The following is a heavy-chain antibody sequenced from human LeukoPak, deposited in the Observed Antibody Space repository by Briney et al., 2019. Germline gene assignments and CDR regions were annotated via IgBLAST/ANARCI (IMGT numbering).Heavy chain of an antibody. J-gene: IGHJ5*02. V-gene: IGHV1-2*04. D-gene: IGHD2-2*01. CDR2: INPNSGGT. Sequence: ASVKVSCKASGYTFTGYYMHWVRQALGQGLEWMGWINPNSGGTNYAQKFQGWVTMTRDTSISTAYMELSRLRSDDTAVYYCARGVRRGNWFDPWGQGTLVTVSS. CDR1: GYTFTGYY. CDR3: ARGVRRGNWFDP.